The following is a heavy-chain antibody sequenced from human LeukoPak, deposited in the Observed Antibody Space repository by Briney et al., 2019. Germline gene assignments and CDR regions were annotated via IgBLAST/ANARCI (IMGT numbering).Heavy chain of an antibody. CDR2: IYTSGST. J-gene: IGHJ4*02. Sequence: GSLRLSCAASGFTFTNAWMSWIRQPAGKGLEWIGRIYTSGSTNYNPSLKSRVTISVDTSKNQFSLKLSSVTAADTAVYYCARDGGRDADWFYHYWGQGTLVTVSS. D-gene: IGHD3/OR15-3a*01. CDR3: ARDGGRDADWFYHY. V-gene: IGHV4-4*07. CDR1: GFTFTNAW.